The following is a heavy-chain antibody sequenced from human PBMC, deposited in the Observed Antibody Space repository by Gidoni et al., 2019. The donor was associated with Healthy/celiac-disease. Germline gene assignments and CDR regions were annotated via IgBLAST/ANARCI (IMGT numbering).Heavy chain of an antibody. Sequence: QVQRVQSGAEVKTPGASVKVSCKASGYTFTSYAMHWVRQAPGQRVEWMGWSKAGNGNTKYSQTFPGRVSITRDTSPSTAYRELSSVRSDDTVVYFCARNSNDILTGYEYFQHWGQGTLVTFSS. CDR1: GYTFTSYA. CDR2: SKAGNGNT. CDR3: ARNSNDILTGYEYFQH. J-gene: IGHJ1*01. D-gene: IGHD3-9*01. V-gene: IGHV1-3*01.